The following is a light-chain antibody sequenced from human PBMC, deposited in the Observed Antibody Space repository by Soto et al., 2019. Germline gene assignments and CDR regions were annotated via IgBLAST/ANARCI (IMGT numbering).Light chain of an antibody. CDR1: QSISSY. CDR3: RQSYSTSLT. V-gene: IGKV1-39*01. Sequence: DIQMTQSPSSLSASVGDRVTITCRASQSISSYLNWYQQKPGKAPKLLIYAASSLQSGVPSRFSGSGSGTNFTLTISSLQPEDFATYYCRQSYSTSLTFGQGTKV. CDR2: AAS. J-gene: IGKJ1*01.